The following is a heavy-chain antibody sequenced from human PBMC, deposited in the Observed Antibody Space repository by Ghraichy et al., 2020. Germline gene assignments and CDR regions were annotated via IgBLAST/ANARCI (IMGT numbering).Heavy chain of an antibody. CDR3: AKYDGTYGGYGGVYYYYGMDV. D-gene: IGHD5-12*01. V-gene: IGHV3-23*01. CDR2: ISGSGGST. CDR1: GFTFSSYA. Sequence: SCAASGFTFSSYAMSWVRQAPGKGLEWVSAISGSGGSTYYADSVKGRFTISRDNSKNTLYLQMNSLRAEDTAVYYCAKYDGTYGGYGGVYYYYGMDVWGQGTTVTVSS. J-gene: IGHJ6*02.